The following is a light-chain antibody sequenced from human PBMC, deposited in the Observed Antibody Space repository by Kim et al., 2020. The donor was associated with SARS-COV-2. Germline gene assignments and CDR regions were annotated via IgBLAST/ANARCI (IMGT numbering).Light chain of an antibody. CDR2: KAS. CDR3: QQYNSYLRT. Sequence: ASVGDSVTITWRASQSISSWLAWYQQKPGKAPKLLIYKASSLESGVPSRFSGSGSGTEFTLTISSLQPDDFATYYCQQYNSYLRTFGQGTKVDIK. V-gene: IGKV1-5*03. J-gene: IGKJ1*01. CDR1: QSISSW.